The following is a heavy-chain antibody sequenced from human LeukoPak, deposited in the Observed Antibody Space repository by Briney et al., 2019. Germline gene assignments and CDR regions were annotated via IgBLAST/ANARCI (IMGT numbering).Heavy chain of an antibody. CDR3: ATGPLNPRLATKGEFDY. CDR2: IIPIFGTA. Sequence: ASVKVSCKASGGTFSSYAISWVRQAPGQGLEWMGGIIPIFGTANYAQKFQGRVTITTDESTSTAYMELSSLRSEDTSVYYCATGPLNPRLATKGEFDYWGQGTLVTVSS. V-gene: IGHV1-69*05. CDR1: GGTFSSYA. J-gene: IGHJ4*02. D-gene: IGHD1-26*01.